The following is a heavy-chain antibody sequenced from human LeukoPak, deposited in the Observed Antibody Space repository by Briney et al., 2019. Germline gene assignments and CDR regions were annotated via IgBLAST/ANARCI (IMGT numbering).Heavy chain of an antibody. CDR3: ARALLQGYYDFWSGYVPNWFDP. CDR2: IYHSGST. CDR1: GGSISSGGYS. J-gene: IGHJ5*02. V-gene: IGHV4-30-2*01. Sequence: SQTLSLTCAVSGGSISSGGYSWSWIRQPPGKGLEWIGYIYHSGSTYYNPSLKSRVTISVDTSKNQFSLKLSSVTAADTAVYYCARALLQGYYDFWSGYVPNWFDPWGQGTLVTVSS. D-gene: IGHD3-3*01.